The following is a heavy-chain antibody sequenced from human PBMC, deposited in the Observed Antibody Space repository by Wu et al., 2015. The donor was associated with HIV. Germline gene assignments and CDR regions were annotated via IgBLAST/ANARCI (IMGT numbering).Heavy chain of an antibody. V-gene: IGHV1-2*02. CDR3: TKDYGIVGSTLPEYFQH. CDR1: GYNFIDNY. CDR2: INPNSGGS. Sequence: QVQLMQSGAEVKKPGASVKVSCRTSGYNFIDNYIHWVRQAPGQGLEWMGWINPNSGGSRSPQKFQGRVSMTRDTSVNTVYLELTRLQFDDTAIYYCTKDYGIVGSTLPEYFQHWARAPWSRLL. J-gene: IGHJ1*01. D-gene: IGHD1-26*01.